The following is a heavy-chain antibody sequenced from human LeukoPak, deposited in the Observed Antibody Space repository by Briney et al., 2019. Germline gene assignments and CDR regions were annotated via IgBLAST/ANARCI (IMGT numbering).Heavy chain of an antibody. CDR1: GGSISSSNW. CDR3: ARGSYYYGSGSLLY. D-gene: IGHD3-10*01. V-gene: IGHV4-4*02. J-gene: IGHJ4*02. Sequence: PSGTLSLTCAVSGGSISSSNWWSWVRQPPGKGLEWIGEIYHSGSTNYNPSLKSRVTTSVDKSKNQFSLKLSSVTAADTAVYYCARGSYYYGSGSLLYWGQGTLVTVSS. CDR2: IYHSGST.